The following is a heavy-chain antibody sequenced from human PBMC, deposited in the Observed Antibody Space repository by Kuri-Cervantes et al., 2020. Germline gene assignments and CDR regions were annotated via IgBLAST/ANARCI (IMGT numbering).Heavy chain of an antibody. CDR2: ISSITSTR. V-gene: IGHV3-48*02. Sequence: GGSLRLSCAASGFPFSSYSMNWVRQAPGKGLEWVSYISSITSTRYYAESVKGGFTMSRDNAKNSQYLQMTRQRDEDTAVYYCTSDSYSGYSSREKNQFDYWGQGTLVTVSS. J-gene: IGHJ4*02. D-gene: IGHD6-13*01. CDR1: GFPFSSYS. CDR3: TSDSYSGYSSREKNQFDY.